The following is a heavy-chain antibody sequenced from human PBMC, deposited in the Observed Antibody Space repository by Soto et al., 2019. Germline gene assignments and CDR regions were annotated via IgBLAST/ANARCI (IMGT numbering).Heavy chain of an antibody. Sequence: GGSLRLSCAASGFTFSVSAMHWVRQASGKGLEWVGRIRNKADNYATAYAASVKGRFTISRDDSKNTTYLQISSLKTEDTALYYCARGITGTFLRVYGMDVWGQGTTVTVSS. CDR3: ARGITGTFLRVYGMDV. J-gene: IGHJ6*02. V-gene: IGHV3-73*01. CDR1: GFTFSVSA. D-gene: IGHD1-20*01. CDR2: IRNKADNYAT.